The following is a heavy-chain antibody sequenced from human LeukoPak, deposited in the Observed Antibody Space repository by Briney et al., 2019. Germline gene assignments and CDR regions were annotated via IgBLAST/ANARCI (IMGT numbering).Heavy chain of an antibody. Sequence: GASVKVSCKASGYTFTGYYMHWVRQAPGQGLEWTGWINPNSGGTNCAQKFQGRVTMTRDTSISTAYMELSWLRSDDTAVYYCAKDQDGDWEGYWGQGTLVTVSS. CDR2: INPNSGGT. CDR3: AKDQDGDWEGY. D-gene: IGHD4-17*01. CDR1: GYTFTGYY. V-gene: IGHV1-2*02. J-gene: IGHJ4*02.